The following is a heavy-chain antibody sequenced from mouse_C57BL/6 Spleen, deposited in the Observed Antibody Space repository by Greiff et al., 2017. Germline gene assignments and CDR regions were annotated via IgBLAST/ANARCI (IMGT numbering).Heavy chain of an antibody. V-gene: IGHV5-6*01. CDR3: ARDGYYPDYDMDD. J-gene: IGHJ4*01. CDR1: GFTFSSYG. Sequence: EVKLVESGGDLVKPGGSLKLSCAASGFTFSSYGMSWVRQTPDKRLEWVATISSGGSYTYYPDSVKGRFTISRDNAKNTLYLQMSSLKSEDTAMYYCARDGYYPDYDMDDWGQGTSVTVSS. D-gene: IGHD2-3*01. CDR2: ISSGGSYT.